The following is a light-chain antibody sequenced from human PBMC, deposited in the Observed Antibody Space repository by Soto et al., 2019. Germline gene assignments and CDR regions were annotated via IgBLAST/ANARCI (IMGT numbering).Light chain of an antibody. V-gene: IGKV1-5*01. CDR2: DAS. Sequence: GDRVPITFPASQSIGTCLAWYQQNPGKAPKLLISDASTLESGVPSRFGGSGSGTEFTLTISRLEPEDFAVYYCQQYGSSPWTFGQGTKVDIK. CDR3: QQYGSSPWT. CDR1: QSIGTC. J-gene: IGKJ1*01.